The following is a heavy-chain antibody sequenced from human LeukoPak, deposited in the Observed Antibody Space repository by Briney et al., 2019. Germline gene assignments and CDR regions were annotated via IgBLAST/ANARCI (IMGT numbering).Heavy chain of an antibody. CDR1: VRRIINDL. Sequence: PSETLFHSFWVPVRRIINDLGATVRQPPGKGLEWIGYIYYSGGTNYNPSLKSRVAISVDTSKNQFSLNLSSVTAADTAVYCLARPVTSVSTAGAFDIWGQGTMVTVSS. D-gene: IGHD4-11*01. V-gene: IGHV4-59*01. CDR3: ARPVTSVSTAGAFDI. CDR2: IYYSGGT. J-gene: IGHJ3*02.